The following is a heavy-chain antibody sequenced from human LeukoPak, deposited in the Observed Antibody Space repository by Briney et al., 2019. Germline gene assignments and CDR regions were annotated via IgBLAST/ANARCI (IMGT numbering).Heavy chain of an antibody. V-gene: IGHV1-2*02. Sequence: GASVKVSCKASGYTFTGYYMHWVRQAPGQGLEWMGWINPNSGGTNYAQKFQGRVTMTRDTSISTAYMELSRLRSDDTAVYYCAGISTAAGTGYFDYWGQGTLVTVSS. D-gene: IGHD6-13*01. CDR3: AGISTAAGTGYFDY. J-gene: IGHJ4*02. CDR2: INPNSGGT. CDR1: GYTFTGYY.